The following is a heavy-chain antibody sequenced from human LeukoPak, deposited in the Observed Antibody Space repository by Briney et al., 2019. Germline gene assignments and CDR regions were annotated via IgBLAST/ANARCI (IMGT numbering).Heavy chain of an antibody. CDR1: GGSISSYY. J-gene: IGHJ5*02. CDR3: ARLTAYGLGSHRVRFDP. D-gene: IGHD3-10*01. CDR2: IYYSGST. Sequence: SETLSLTCTVSGGSISSYYWSWIRQPPGKGLEWIGYIYYSGSTNYNPSLKSRVTISVDTSKNQFSLKLSSVTAADTAVYYCARLTAYGLGSHRVRFDPWGQGTLVTVSS. V-gene: IGHV4-59*08.